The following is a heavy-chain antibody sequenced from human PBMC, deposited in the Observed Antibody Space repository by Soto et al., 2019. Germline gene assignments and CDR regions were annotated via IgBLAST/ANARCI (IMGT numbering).Heavy chain of an antibody. CDR3: AKALYENAFDI. CDR2: ISYDGSNK. J-gene: IGHJ3*02. Sequence: QVQLVESGGGVVQPGRSLRLSCAASGFTFSSYGMHWVRQAPGKGLEWVAVISYDGSNKYYADSVKGRFTISRDNSKNTLYLQMNSLRAEDTAVYYCAKALYENAFDIWGQGIMVTVSS. D-gene: IGHD3-22*01. V-gene: IGHV3-30*18. CDR1: GFTFSSYG.